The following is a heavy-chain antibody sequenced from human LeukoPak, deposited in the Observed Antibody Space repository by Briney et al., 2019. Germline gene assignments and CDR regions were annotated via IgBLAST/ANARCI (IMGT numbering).Heavy chain of an antibody. CDR2: IKSKTDGGTT. CDR1: EFTFSNAW. J-gene: IGHJ4*02. V-gene: IGHV3-15*01. CDR3: TSQYFDY. Sequence: GGSLRLSCAASEFTFSNAWMNWVRPGPGKGLEWVGRIKSKTDGGTTDYAAPVEGRFTISRDVSKNTVYIHMNSLKTDDTAVYYCTSQYFDYWGQGTLVAVCS.